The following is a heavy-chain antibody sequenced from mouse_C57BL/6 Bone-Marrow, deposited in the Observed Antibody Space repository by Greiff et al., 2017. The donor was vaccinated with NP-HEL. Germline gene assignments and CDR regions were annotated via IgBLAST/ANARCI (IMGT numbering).Heavy chain of an antibody. CDR1: GFTFSDYY. J-gene: IGHJ2*01. D-gene: IGHD1-1*01. Sequence: EVQGVESEGGLVQPGSSMKLSCTASGFTFSDYYMAWVRQVPEKGLEWVANINYDGCSTYYQDSLKSSFIITRANAKHILYLHMRSLTSEDTATYYCARVRDYYGSSLYDDWGQGTTLTVST. V-gene: IGHV5-16*01. CDR3: ARVRDYYGSSLYDD. CDR2: INYDGCST.